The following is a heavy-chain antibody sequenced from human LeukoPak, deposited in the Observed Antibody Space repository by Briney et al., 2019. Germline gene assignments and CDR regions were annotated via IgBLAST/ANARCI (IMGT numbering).Heavy chain of an antibody. CDR2: IKSKTDGGTT. D-gene: IGHD3-10*01. CDR1: GVTFSNAC. J-gene: IGHJ4*02. CDR3: TTLYYYQGY. Sequence: GGSLRLSCAASGVTFSNACMSWVRQAPGKGLEWVGRIKSKTDGGTTDYATPIKDRFTISRDDSKNTLYLQMNSLKTEDTAVYFCTTLYYYQGYWGQGTLVTVSS. V-gene: IGHV3-15*01.